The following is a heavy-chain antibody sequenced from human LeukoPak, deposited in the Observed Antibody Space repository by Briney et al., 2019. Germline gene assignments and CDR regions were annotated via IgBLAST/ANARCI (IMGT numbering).Heavy chain of an antibody. V-gene: IGHV4-34*01. D-gene: IGHD3-16*01. CDR1: GGSFSDYY. Sequence: SETLSLTCAVDGGSFSDYYWSWIRQPPGKGLGWIGEINHSGRTTYSPSLNSRVTISVDTSKNQFSLKLNSVTAADTAVYYCARAWLTNWFDPWGQGTLVTVSS. J-gene: IGHJ5*02. CDR2: INHSGRT. CDR3: ARAWLTNWFDP.